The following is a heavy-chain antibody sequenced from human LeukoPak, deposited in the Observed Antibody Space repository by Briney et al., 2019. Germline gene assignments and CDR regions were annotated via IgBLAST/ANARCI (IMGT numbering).Heavy chain of an antibody. CDR1: GYTLTELS. J-gene: IGHJ6*02. Sequence: SVKVSCKVSGYTLTELSMHWVRQAPGQGLEWMGRIIPILGIANYAQKFQGRVTITADKSTSTAYMELSSLRSEDTAVYYCASHAAGSYYYYGMDVWGQGTTVTVSS. CDR3: ASHAAGSYYYYGMDV. V-gene: IGHV1-69*02. D-gene: IGHD6-13*01. CDR2: IIPILGIA.